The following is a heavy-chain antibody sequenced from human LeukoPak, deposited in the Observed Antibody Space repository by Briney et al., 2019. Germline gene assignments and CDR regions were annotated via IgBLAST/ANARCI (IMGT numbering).Heavy chain of an antibody. D-gene: IGHD5-18*01. CDR2: ISYDGSNK. CDR1: GFTFSSYA. V-gene: IGHV3-30*04. J-gene: IGHJ3*02. CDR3: ARGYTAMPNAFDI. Sequence: PGGSLRLSCAASGFTFSSYAMHWVRQAPGKGLEWVAVISYDGSNKYYADSVKGRCTISRDNSKNTLYLQMNSLRAEDTAVYYCARGYTAMPNAFDIWGQGTMVTVSS.